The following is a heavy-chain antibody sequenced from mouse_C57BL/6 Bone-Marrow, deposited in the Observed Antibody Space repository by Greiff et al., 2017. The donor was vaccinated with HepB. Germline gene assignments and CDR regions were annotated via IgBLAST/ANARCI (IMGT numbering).Heavy chain of an antibody. CDR1: GYTFTSYW. Sequence: QVQLQQPGAELVKPGASVKLSCKASGYTFTSYWMHWVKQRPGHGLEWIGMIDPNSGSTNYNEKFKSKATLTVDKSSSTAYMQLSSLTSEDSAVYYGAKCDYGSSYDWYFDVWGTGTTVTVSS. CDR3: AKCDYGSSYDWYFDV. CDR2: IDPNSGST. V-gene: IGHV1-64*01. D-gene: IGHD1-1*01. J-gene: IGHJ1*03.